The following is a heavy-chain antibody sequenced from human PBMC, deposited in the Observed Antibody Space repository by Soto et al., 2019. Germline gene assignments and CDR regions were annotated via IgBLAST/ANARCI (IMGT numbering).Heavy chain of an antibody. J-gene: IGHJ5*01. V-gene: IGHV1-2*02. D-gene: IGHD6-19*01. CDR1: GYTFTDFY. Sequence: QVQLVQSGAEVKKPGASVRVSCKASGYTFTDFYIHWVRQAPGQGFEWMGWIHPNSGRTKYAQKFQGSVTMTRDTSISTAFMAVNSLKSDDTAAYFCAREADASGWFLSWGQGTLVTVTS. CDR2: IHPNSGRT. CDR3: AREADASGWFLS.